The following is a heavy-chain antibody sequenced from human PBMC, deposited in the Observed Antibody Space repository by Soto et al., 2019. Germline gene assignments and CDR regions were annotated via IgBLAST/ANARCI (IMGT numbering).Heavy chain of an antibody. J-gene: IGHJ5*02. CDR1: GFTFSSYT. V-gene: IGHV3-23*01. CDR2: ISGSGGGT. CDR3: AKPVIASQHPPPNWFDP. D-gene: IGHD6-6*01. Sequence: GGSLRLSCATSGFTFSSYTMSWVRQAPGKGLEWVSGISGSGGGTYYADSVKGRFTISRDNSKNTLYLQMNSLRAEDTAIYYCAKPVIASQHPPPNWFDPSGQGPRVTGSS.